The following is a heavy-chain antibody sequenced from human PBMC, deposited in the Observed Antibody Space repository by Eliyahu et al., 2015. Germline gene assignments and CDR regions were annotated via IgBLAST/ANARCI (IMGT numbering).Heavy chain of an antibody. J-gene: IGHJ4*02. CDR1: GFXFSDYW. V-gene: IGHV3-74*01. CDR2: INPDGRST. Sequence: EMQLVESGGGXVQPGGSLRLSXXASGFXFSDYWXPXVRQAPGQGLVWVSRINPDGRSTXYADAVKGRFTISRDNAKNTLYLQMNSLRADDTAVYYCARDTGGLPVWGQGSLVTVSS. D-gene: IGHD2-2*01. CDR3: ARDTGGLPV.